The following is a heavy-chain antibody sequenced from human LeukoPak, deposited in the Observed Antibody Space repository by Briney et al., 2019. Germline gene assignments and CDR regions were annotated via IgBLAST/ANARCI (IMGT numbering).Heavy chain of an antibody. Sequence: SETLSLTCTVSGGSISSYYWRWLRQPPGKGLEWIGYIYYSGSTNYNPSLKSRVTISVDTSKNQFSLKLSSVTAADTAVYYCARGEYYYDSSGYYEIYFDYWGQGTLVTVSS. CDR2: IYYSGST. CDR3: ARGEYYYDSSGYYEIYFDY. CDR1: GGSISSYY. D-gene: IGHD3-22*01. V-gene: IGHV4-59*01. J-gene: IGHJ4*02.